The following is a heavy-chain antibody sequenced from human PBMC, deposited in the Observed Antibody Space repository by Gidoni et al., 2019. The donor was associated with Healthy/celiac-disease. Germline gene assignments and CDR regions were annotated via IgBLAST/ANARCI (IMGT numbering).Heavy chain of an antibody. D-gene: IGHD2-2*01. Sequence: APGQGLEWMGGIIPIFGTANYAQKFQGRVTITADESTSTAYMELSSLRSEDTAVYYCAREGAYCSSTSCSLYYFDYWGQGTLVTVSS. CDR3: AREGAYCSSTSCSLYYFDY. V-gene: IGHV1-69*01. CDR2: IIPIFGTA. J-gene: IGHJ4*02.